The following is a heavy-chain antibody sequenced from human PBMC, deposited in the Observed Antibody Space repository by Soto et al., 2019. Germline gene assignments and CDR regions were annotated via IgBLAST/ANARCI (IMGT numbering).Heavy chain of an antibody. CDR2: VSPPFGTS. J-gene: IGHJ6*02. D-gene: IGHD3-10*01. Sequence: QVQLVQSGAEVKKPGSSVKVSCKTSGVSFNNNGIGWVRQAPGHGLEWMGGVSPPFGTSNYARKFQGRISITADASTGTVNMELSSLTSEDTAQYYCARVLYYGSGSYSPYGMDVWGRGTTVTVSS. CDR3: ARVLYYGSGSYSPYGMDV. V-gene: IGHV1-69*01. CDR1: GVSFNNNG.